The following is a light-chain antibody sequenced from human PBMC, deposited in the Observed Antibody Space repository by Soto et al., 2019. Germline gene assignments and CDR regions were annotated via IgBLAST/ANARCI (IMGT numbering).Light chain of an antibody. CDR2: DVS. V-gene: IGKV1-5*01. CDR3: HQYQTYSRT. Sequence: DIQMTQSPSTVSASVGDRITMTCRASQSINTWLAWYRQRPGEAPQLLIYDVSTLAMGVPSRFSGSGSGTDFTLSISRLQPDDFATFYCHQYQTYSRTFGQGTKVEVK. J-gene: IGKJ1*01. CDR1: QSINTW.